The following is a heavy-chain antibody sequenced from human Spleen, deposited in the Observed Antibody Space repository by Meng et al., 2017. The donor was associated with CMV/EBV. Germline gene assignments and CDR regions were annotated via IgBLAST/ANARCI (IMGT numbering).Heavy chain of an antibody. D-gene: IGHD1-26*01. CDR3: ARDGIGLRGSYGLNWFDP. J-gene: IGHJ5*02. Sequence: SETLSLTCAVYGGSFSGYYWSWIRQPPGKGLEWNGEINHSGSTNYNPSLKSRVPISVDTYKNQFSLKLSSVTVADTAVYYCARDGIGLRGSYGLNWFDPWGQGTLVTVSS. V-gene: IGHV4-34*01. CDR1: GGSFSGYY. CDR2: INHSGST.